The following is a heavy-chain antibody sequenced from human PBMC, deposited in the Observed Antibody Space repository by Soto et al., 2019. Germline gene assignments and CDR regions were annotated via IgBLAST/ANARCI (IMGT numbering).Heavy chain of an antibody. J-gene: IGHJ4*02. V-gene: IGHV4-59*08. D-gene: IGHD3-10*01. CDR3: ARLIVRGASLDY. Sequence: QVQLQESGPGLVKPSETLSLTCTVSGGSISSYYWSWIRQPPGKGLEWIGYIYYSGSTNYNPSLKSRVTISVDTSKNQFSLKLSSVTAADTGVYYCARLIVRGASLDYWGQGTRVTVSS. CDR1: GGSISSYY. CDR2: IYYSGST.